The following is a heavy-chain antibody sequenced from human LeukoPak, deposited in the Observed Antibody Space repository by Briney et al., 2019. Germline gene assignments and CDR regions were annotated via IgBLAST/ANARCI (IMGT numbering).Heavy chain of an antibody. CDR3: AKRLSSPLIDY. CDR1: GFTFSSYA. D-gene: IGHD1-26*01. Sequence: PGGSLRLSCAASGFTFSSYAMSWVRQAPGKGLEWVSAISGSGGSTYYADSVKGRFTISRDNSKNPPYLQLTTVSAEGTAVYYCAKRLSSPLIDYWGQGTLVTVSS. V-gene: IGHV3-23*01. CDR2: ISGSGGST. J-gene: IGHJ4*02.